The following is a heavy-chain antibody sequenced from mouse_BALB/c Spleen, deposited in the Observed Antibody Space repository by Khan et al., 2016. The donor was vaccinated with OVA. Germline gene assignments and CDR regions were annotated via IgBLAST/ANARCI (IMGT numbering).Heavy chain of an antibody. CDR3: ARGRGY. CDR1: GYSITSDYA. V-gene: IGHV3-2*02. CDR2: ISYSGRT. J-gene: IGHJ2*01. Sequence: EVELVESGPGLVKPSQSLSLTCTVTGYSITSDYAWNWIRQFPGNKLEWMGYISYSGRTSYNASLKSRISITRDTSKNQFFLQLISVTTEDTATYYCARGRGYWGQGTTLTVSS.